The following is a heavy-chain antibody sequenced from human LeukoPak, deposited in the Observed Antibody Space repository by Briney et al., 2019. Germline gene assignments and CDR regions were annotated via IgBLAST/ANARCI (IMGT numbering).Heavy chain of an antibody. Sequence: ASVTVSCKASGYTFTSYDINWVRQAPGQGLEWMGWMNTNSGSTVYAQKFKGRVTMTRHTSISTAYMELSSLRSEDTAVYYCASGYNWNDEYYFYMDVWGKGTTVTISS. V-gene: IGHV1-8*01. CDR3: ASGYNWNDEYYFYMDV. J-gene: IGHJ6*03. D-gene: IGHD1-1*01. CDR1: GYTFTSYD. CDR2: MNTNSGST.